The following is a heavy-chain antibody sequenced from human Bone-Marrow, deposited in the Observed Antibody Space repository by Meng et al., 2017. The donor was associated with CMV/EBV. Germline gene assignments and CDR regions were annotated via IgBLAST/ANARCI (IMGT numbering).Heavy chain of an antibody. V-gene: IGHV3-30*02. CDR3: AKDLLLFGGANAYFDS. CDR1: GFTFSTYD. CDR2: IPYDGSYE. Sequence: GGSLRFSCGASGFTFSTYDIHWVRQPPGKGLEWVAFIPYDGSYEYYADSVKGRFTISRDNSKNTVSLQMNSLRPEETAIYYCAKDLLLFGGANAYFDSWGQGTQVTVSS. J-gene: IGHJ4*02. D-gene: IGHD3-10*01.